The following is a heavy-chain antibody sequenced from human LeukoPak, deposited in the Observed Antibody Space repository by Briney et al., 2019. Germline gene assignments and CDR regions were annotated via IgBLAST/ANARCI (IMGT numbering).Heavy chain of an antibody. CDR1: GFTFSSYW. D-gene: IGHD3-22*01. Sequence: GGSLRLSCAASGFTFSSYWMSWVRQAPGKGLEWVANIKQDGSEKYYVDSVKGRFTISRDNAKNSLYLQMNSLRAEDTAVYYCARVRYDGSGYYSIYDYWGQGTLVTVSS. V-gene: IGHV3-7*01. CDR2: IKQDGSEK. J-gene: IGHJ4*02. CDR3: ARVRYDGSGYYSIYDY.